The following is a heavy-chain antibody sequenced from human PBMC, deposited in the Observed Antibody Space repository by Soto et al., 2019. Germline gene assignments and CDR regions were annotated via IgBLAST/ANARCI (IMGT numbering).Heavy chain of an antibody. D-gene: IGHD5-12*01. V-gene: IGHV3-30-3*01. CDR3: ARDYYRFNSGYRFSMDV. J-gene: IGHJ6*02. Sequence: GGSLRLSCAASGFTFSSYAMHWVRQAPGKGLEWVAVISYDGSNKYYADSVKGRFTISRDNSKNTLYLQMNSLRAEDTAVYYCARDYYRFNSGYRFSMDVWGQGITVTVSS. CDR1: GFTFSSYA. CDR2: ISYDGSNK.